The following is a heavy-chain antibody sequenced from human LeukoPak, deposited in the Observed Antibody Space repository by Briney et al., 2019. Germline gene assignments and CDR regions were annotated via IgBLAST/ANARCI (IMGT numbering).Heavy chain of an antibody. J-gene: IGHJ4*02. V-gene: IGHV3-30*18. CDR2: VSYDGYNR. CDR3: AKEPSKFTTSGYFDY. CDR1: GFTFSSYA. D-gene: IGHD2-2*01. Sequence: PGGSLRLSCAASGFTFSSYAMHWVRQAPGKGLEWVAVVSYDGYNRYYADSVKGRFTISRDNSKDTVYLQMNSLRAEDTAVYYCAKEPSKFTTSGYFDYWGQGTLVTVSS.